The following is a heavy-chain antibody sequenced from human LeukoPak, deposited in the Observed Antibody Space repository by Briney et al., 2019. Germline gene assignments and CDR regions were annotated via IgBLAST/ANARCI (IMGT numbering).Heavy chain of an antibody. CDR3: ARGRGGSYYGYYYYYYMDV. J-gene: IGHJ6*03. D-gene: IGHD1-26*01. CDR2: IKHSGST. CDR1: GGSFSGYY. Sequence: SETLSLTCAVYGGSFSGYYWSWIHQPPGKGLEWIGEIKHSGSTNYNPSLKSRVTISVDTSKNQFSLKLSSVTAADTAVYYCARGRGGSYYGYYYYYYMDVWGKGTTVTVSS. V-gene: IGHV4-34*01.